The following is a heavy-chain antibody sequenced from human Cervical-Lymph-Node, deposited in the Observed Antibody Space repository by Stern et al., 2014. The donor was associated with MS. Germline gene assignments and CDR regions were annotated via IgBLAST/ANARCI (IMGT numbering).Heavy chain of an antibody. CDR2: IAYDENHE. V-gene: IGHV3-30*03. CDR3: ARDYEDTSMLFDH. CDR1: GFTFSSYG. D-gene: IGHD2-8*01. Sequence: VQLVESGGAVVPPGRSLRLSCAASGFTFSSYGLHWVRPAPGKGLVWVTVIAYDENHEYYAASVKGRFSISRDNSKNTLHLQMNSVTPDDTAIYYCARDYEDTSMLFDHWGQGTLVTVSS. J-gene: IGHJ4*02.